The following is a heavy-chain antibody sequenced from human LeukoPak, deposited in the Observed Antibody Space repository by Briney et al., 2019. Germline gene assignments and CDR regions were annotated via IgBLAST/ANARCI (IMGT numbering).Heavy chain of an antibody. CDR2: MSSSGSTI. J-gene: IGHJ4*02. Sequence: GGSLRLSCAASGFSFSDYYMSWIRQAPGEGLEWVSYMSSSGSTIYYADSVKGRFTISRDNAKNSLYLQMNSLRAEDTAVYFCARAVMATTYFDYWGQGTLVTVSS. D-gene: IGHD5-24*01. V-gene: IGHV3-11*04. CDR1: GFSFSDYY. CDR3: ARAVMATTYFDY.